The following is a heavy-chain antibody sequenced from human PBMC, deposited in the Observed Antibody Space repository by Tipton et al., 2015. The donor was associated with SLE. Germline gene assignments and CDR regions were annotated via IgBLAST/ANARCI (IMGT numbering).Heavy chain of an antibody. CDR3: ASSTWYYFDY. V-gene: IGHV4-39*07. Sequence: TLSLTCTVSGGSISSSSYYWGWIRQPPGKGLEWIGEINHSGSTNYNPSLKSRVTISVNTSKNQFSLKLSSVTAADTAVYYCASSTWYYFDYWGQGTLVTVSS. J-gene: IGHJ4*02. CDR1: GGSISSSSYY. CDR2: INHSGST. D-gene: IGHD6-13*01.